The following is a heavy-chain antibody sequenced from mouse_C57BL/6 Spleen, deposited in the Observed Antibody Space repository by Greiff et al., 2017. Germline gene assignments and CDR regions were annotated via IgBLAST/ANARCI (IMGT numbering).Heavy chain of an antibody. CDR2: IHPNSGST. CDR1: GYTFTSYW. V-gene: IGHV1-64*01. CDR3: ARGATDYAMDY. Sequence: VQLQQPGAELVKPGASVKLSCKASGYTFTSYWMHWVKQRPGKGLEWIGMIHPNSGSTNYNEKFKSKATLTVDKSSSTAYMQLSSLTSEDSAVYYCARGATDYAMDYWGQGTSGTVSS. J-gene: IGHJ4*01. D-gene: IGHD3-1*01.